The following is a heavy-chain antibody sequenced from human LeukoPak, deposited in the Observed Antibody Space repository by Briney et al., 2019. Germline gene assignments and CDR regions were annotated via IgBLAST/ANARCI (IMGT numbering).Heavy chain of an antibody. J-gene: IGHJ3*02. CDR3: ARHGGFGDYGVFAFDI. Sequence: ASVKVSCKASGYTFTSYDINWVRQATGQGLGWMGWMNPNSGNTGYAQKFQGRVTITRNTSISTAYMELSSLRSEDTAVYYCARHGGFGDYGVFAFDIWGQGTMVTVSS. CDR1: GYTFTSYD. V-gene: IGHV1-8*03. D-gene: IGHD4-17*01. CDR2: MNPNSGNT.